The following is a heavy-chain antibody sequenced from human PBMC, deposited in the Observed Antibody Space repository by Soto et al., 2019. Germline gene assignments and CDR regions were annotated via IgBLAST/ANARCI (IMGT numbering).Heavy chain of an antibody. CDR3: TSMGYSGPGDFDY. CDR2: IRSKANSYAT. V-gene: IGHV3-73*01. D-gene: IGHD5-12*01. Sequence: AGGALRLSCAASGFTFSGSAMHWVRPASGKGLEWVGRIRSKANSYATAYAASVKGRFTISRDDSKNTAYLQMNSLKTEDTAVYYCTSMGYSGPGDFDYWGQGTLVTVSS. J-gene: IGHJ4*02. CDR1: GFTFSGSA.